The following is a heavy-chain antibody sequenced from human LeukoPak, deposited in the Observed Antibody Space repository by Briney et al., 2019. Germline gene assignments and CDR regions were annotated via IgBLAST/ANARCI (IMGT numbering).Heavy chain of an antibody. CDR2: ISSSSSYI. CDR1: GFTFSSYS. V-gene: IGHV3-21*01. CDR3: ARVHGGFYYMDV. J-gene: IGHJ6*03. Sequence: GSLRLSCAASGFTFSSYSMNWVRQAPEKGLEWVSSISSSSSYIYYADSVKGRFTISRDNAKNSLYLQMNSLRAEDTALYYCARVHGGFYYMDVWGKGTTVTVSS. D-gene: IGHD2-15*01.